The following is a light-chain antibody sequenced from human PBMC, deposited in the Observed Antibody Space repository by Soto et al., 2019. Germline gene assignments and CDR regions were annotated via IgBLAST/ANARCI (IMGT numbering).Light chain of an antibody. J-gene: IGKJ4*01. V-gene: IGKV3-15*01. CDR1: QSVSTN. CDR3: QQYHKWPPLT. Sequence: EILMTQSPASLSVSPGENATLSCKASQSVSTNLVWYQQKLGQSPRLLIYDASTRPTGIPARFGGMGSGTQFTLPITSLQSEDSAVYYRQQYHKWPPLTFGGGTKVQI. CDR2: DAS.